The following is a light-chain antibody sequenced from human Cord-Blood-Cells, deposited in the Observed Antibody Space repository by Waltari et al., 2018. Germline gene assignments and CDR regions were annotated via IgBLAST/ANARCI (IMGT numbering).Light chain of an antibody. V-gene: IGKV4-1*01. CDR1: ESVLYSSNNKNY. J-gene: IGKJ4*01. Sequence: DIVMTQSPDSLAGSLGERATSNRKSSESVLYSSNNKNYLAWYQQKPGQPPKLLIYWASTRESGVPDRFSGSGSGTDFTLTISSLQAEDVAVYYCQQYYSTPQTFGGGTKVEIK. CDR3: QQYYSTPQT. CDR2: WAS.